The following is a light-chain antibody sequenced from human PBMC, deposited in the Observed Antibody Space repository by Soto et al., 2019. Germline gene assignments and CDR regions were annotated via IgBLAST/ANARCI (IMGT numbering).Light chain of an antibody. CDR2: KAS. Sequence: DIQMTQSPSTLSSSVGDRVTITCRASQSISSWLAWYQQQPGKAPKLLIYKASSLESGVPSRFSGSGSGTEFTLTISSLQPDDFATYYCQQDNSFWTFGQGTKVEIK. J-gene: IGKJ1*01. CDR3: QQDNSFWT. CDR1: QSISSW. V-gene: IGKV1-5*03.